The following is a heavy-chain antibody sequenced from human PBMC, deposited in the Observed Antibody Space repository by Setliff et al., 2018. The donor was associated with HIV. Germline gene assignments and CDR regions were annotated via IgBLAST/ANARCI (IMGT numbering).Heavy chain of an antibody. Sequence: SETLSLTCTVSGGSISSHYWSWIRQPPGKGLESIGYIYYTGSTNYNPSLKSRVTISLDTSKNQFSLKLSSVTAADTAVYYCASLLFWEYSSSSPVGWFDPWGQGTLVTVSS. J-gene: IGHJ5*02. CDR2: IYYTGST. CDR1: GGSISSHY. CDR3: ASLLFWEYSSSSPVGWFDP. D-gene: IGHD6-6*01. V-gene: IGHV4-59*08.